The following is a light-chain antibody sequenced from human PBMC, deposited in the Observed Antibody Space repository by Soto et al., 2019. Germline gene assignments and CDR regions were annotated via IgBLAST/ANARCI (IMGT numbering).Light chain of an antibody. CDR2: WAS. J-gene: IGKJ5*01. CDR3: QQYYSTIT. V-gene: IGKV4-1*01. CDR1: QSVLYSSNNKNY. Sequence: DIVMTQSPDSLAVSLGERATINCNSSQSVLYSSNNKNYLAWYQQKPGQPPKLLIYWASTRESGVPDRLSGSGSGTDFTLTISSLQAEDVAVYYCQQYYSTITFGQGTRLEIK.